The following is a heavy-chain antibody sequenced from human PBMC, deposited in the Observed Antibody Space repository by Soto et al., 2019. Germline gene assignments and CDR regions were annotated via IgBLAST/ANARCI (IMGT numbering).Heavy chain of an antibody. Sequence: GGSLRLSCAASVFTFSSYAMSWVRQAPGKGLEWVSAISGSGGSTYYADSVKGRFTISRDNSKNTLYLQMNSLRAEDTAVYYCAKGSLIWGAFDIWGQGTMVTVSS. CDR2: ISGSGGST. CDR1: VFTFSSYA. V-gene: IGHV3-23*01. J-gene: IGHJ3*02. D-gene: IGHD7-27*01. CDR3: AKGSLIWGAFDI.